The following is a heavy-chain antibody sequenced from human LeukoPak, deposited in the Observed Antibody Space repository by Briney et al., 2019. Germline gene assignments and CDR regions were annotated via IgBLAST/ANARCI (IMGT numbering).Heavy chain of an antibody. V-gene: IGHV4-34*01. CDR1: GGSFSGYY. CDR3: ARHPPHGDGKIDI. Sequence: PSETLSLTCAVYGGSFSGYYWSWIRQPPGKGLEWIGEINHSGSTNYNPSLKSRVTISVDTSKSQFSLKLSSVTAADTAVYYCARHPPHGDGKIDIWGQGTMVTVSS. CDR2: INHSGST. J-gene: IGHJ3*02. D-gene: IGHD5-24*01.